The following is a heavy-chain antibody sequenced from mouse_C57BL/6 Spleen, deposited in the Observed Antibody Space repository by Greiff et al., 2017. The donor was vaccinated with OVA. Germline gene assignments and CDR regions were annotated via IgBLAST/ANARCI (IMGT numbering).Heavy chain of an antibody. CDR2: IDPSDSET. CDR1: GYTFTSYW. CDR3: ARSSITTVVATDY. V-gene: IGHV1-52*01. Sequence: QVQLKQPGAELVRPGSSVKLSCKASGYTFTSYWMHWVKQRPIQGLEWIGNIDPSDSETHYNQKFKDKGTLTVDKSSSTAYMQLSSLTSEDAAVYYCARSSITTVVATDYWGQGTTLTVSS. D-gene: IGHD1-1*01. J-gene: IGHJ2*01.